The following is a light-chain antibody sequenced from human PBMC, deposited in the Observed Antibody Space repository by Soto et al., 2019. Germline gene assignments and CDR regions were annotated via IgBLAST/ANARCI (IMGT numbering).Light chain of an antibody. CDR3: SSYTSSSTWV. CDR2: EVS. J-gene: IGLJ3*02. V-gene: IGLV2-14*01. CDR1: NSDVGGYEY. Sequence: QSALTQPRSVSGSPGQSVTISCTGTNSDVGGYEYVSWYQQHPGKAPRLIIYEVSNRPSGVSNRFSGSKSGNTASLTISGLQAEDEADYYCSSYTSSSTWVFGGGTKLTVL.